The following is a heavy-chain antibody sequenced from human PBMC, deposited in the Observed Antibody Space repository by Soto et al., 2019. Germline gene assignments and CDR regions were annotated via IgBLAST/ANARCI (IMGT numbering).Heavy chain of an antibody. Sequence: GESLKISCKGSEYSFSNFWIAWVRQMPGKGLDWIGNIYPGDSNVKYSPSFQGQVTISVDRSIDTAYLQWSSLKASDTAIYYCARHGREESTSEGGYTWLVPGGQETLLTVST. CDR1: EYSFSNFW. D-gene: IGHD1-26*01. CDR3: ARHGREESTSEGGYTWLVP. CDR2: IYPGDSNV. J-gene: IGHJ4*01. V-gene: IGHV5-51*01.